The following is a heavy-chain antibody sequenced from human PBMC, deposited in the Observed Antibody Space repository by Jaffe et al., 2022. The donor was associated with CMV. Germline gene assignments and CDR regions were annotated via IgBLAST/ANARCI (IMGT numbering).Heavy chain of an antibody. D-gene: IGHD3-3*01. CDR2: INHSGST. CDR3: ARGQSGVVIIGAEWFDP. Sequence: QVQLQQWGAGLLKPSETLSLTCAVYGGSFSGYYWSWIRQPPGKGLEWIGEINHSGSTNYNPSLKSRVTISVDTSKNQFSLKLSSVTAADTAVYYCARGQSGVVIIGAEWFDPWGQGTLVTVSS. V-gene: IGHV4-34*01. CDR1: GGSFSGYY. J-gene: IGHJ5*02.